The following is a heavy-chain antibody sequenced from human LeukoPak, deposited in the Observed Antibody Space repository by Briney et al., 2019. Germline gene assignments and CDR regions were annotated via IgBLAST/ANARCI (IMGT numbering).Heavy chain of an antibody. Sequence: ASVQVSCKASGYTFTSNYIHWVRQAPGQGLEWMGMIYPRDGSTSYAQKFQGRVTVTRDTSTSTVHMELSGLRSEDTAVYYCARDQEGFDYWGQGTLVTVSS. CDR2: IYPRDGST. J-gene: IGHJ4*02. CDR1: GYTFTSNY. CDR3: ARDQEGFDY. V-gene: IGHV1-46*01.